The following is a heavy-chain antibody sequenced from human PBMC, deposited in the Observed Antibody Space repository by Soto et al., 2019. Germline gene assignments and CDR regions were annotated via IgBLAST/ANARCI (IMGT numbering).Heavy chain of an antibody. V-gene: IGHV3-48*02. CDR2: ISSSSSTI. CDR1: GFTFSSYS. Sequence: GGSLRLSCAASGFTFSSYSMNWVRQAPGKGLEWVSYISSSSSTIYYADSVKGRFTISRDNAKNSLYLQMNSLRDEDTAVYYCARTVKVYDILTGHLRYYYGMGVWGQGTTVTVSS. CDR3: ARTVKVYDILTGHLRYYYGMGV. J-gene: IGHJ6*02. D-gene: IGHD3-9*01.